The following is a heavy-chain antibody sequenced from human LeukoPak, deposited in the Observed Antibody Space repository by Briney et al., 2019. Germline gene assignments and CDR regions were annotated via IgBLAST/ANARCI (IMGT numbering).Heavy chain of an antibody. CDR2: ISGSGGST. J-gene: IGHJ4*02. V-gene: IGHV3-23*01. CDR3: AKGPTAMVNFDY. Sequence: GGSLRLSCAASGFTFSSYAMSWVRQAPGEGLEWVSAISGSGGSTYYADSVKGRFTISRDNSKNTLYLQMNSLRAEDTAVYYCAKGPTAMVNFDYWGQGTLVTVSS. CDR1: GFTFSSYA. D-gene: IGHD5-18*01.